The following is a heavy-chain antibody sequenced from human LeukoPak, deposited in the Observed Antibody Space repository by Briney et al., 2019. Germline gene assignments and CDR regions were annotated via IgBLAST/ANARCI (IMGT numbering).Heavy chain of an antibody. CDR3: ARHRGSSSLFDY. CDR1: GGSISSSSYY. J-gene: IGHJ4*02. V-gene: IGHV4-39*01. CDR2: IYYSGST. D-gene: IGHD6-6*01. Sequence: SETLSLTCTVSGGSISSSSYYWGWIRQPPGMGLEYIGSIYYSGSTYYNPPLKSRVTISVDTSKNQFPLKLSSVTAADTAVYYCARHRGSSSLFDYWGQGTLVTVSS.